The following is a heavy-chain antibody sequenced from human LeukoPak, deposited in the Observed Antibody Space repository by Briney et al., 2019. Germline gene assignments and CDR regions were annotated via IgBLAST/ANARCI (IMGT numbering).Heavy chain of an antibody. J-gene: IGHJ4*02. CDR3: ARGAVAADYYFDY. V-gene: IGHV4-4*07. D-gene: IGHD6-13*01. Sequence: PSETLSLTCTVSGGSISGYYWSWIRQPAGKGLEWIGRVQISGNTIYNPSLKSRVTMSVDTSKNQFSLKLSSVTAADTAVYYCARGAVAADYYFDYWGQGTLVTVSS. CDR2: VQISGNT. CDR1: GGSISGYY.